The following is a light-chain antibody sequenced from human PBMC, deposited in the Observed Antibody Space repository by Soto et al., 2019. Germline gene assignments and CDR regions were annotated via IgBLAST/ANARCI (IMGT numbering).Light chain of an antibody. CDR1: SGDVGGYNY. Sequence: SVTNSCTGTSGDVGGYNYVSWYQQHPGKAPKLMIFEVSERPSGVPDRFSASKSGNTASLTVSGLQAEDEADYYCSSYAGSNNYVFGTGTKVTVL. V-gene: IGLV2-8*01. CDR2: EVS. CDR3: SSYAGSNNYV. J-gene: IGLJ1*01.